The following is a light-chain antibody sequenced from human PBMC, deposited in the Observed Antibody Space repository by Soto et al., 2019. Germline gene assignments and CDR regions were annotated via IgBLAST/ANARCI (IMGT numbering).Light chain of an antibody. CDR2: GAS. V-gene: IGKV3-20*01. CDR1: QTIRSNY. CDR3: QQYGSSPST. J-gene: IGKJ1*01. Sequence: ETVLTQSPGTLSLSPGESATLSCRASQTIRSNYLAWYRQTPGQAPRLLIYGASNSAPGIAARFSGSGSGTAFTLIISSLEPEDFALYYCQQYGSSPSTFGQGTKVEIK.